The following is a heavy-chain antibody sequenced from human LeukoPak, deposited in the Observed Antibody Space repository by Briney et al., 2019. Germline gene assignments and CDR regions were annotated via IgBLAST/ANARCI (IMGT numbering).Heavy chain of an antibody. Sequence: PGGSLRLSCAASGFTFSSYGMHWVRQAPGKGLEWVAVISYDGSNKYYADSVKGRFTISRDNSKNTLYLQMNSLRAEDTAVYYCARASSSWYRMGRYYYYGMDVWGQGTTVTVSS. V-gene: IGHV3-30*19. D-gene: IGHD6-13*01. CDR1: GFTFSSYG. CDR2: ISYDGSNK. CDR3: ARASSSWYRMGRYYYYGMDV. J-gene: IGHJ6*02.